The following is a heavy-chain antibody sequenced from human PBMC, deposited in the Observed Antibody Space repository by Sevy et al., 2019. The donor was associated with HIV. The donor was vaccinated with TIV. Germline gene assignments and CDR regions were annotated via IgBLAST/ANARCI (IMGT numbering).Heavy chain of an antibody. D-gene: IGHD3-3*01. CDR2: ISSDGSNE. V-gene: IGHV3-30*04. CDR3: AIDLPATIFGGRILDPQSYYAMDV. CDR1: GFTFSDYA. J-gene: IGHJ6*02. Sequence: GGSLRLSCAASGFTFSDYAMHWVRQAPGKGLEWVALISSDGSNEYYGDSVKGRFTISRDTFKSTVFLQMSSLRPEDAGWWYWAIDLPATIFGGRILDPQSYYAMDVWGQGTPVTVSS.